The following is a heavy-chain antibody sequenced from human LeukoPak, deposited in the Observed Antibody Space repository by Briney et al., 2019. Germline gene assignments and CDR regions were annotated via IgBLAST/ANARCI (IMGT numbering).Heavy chain of an antibody. CDR3: ARRYCSGGSCYRYFDY. V-gene: IGHV4-59*01. CDR2: IYYSGST. Sequence: SETLSLTCTVSGGSISSYYWSWVRQPPGKGLEWIGYIYYSGSTNYNPSLKSRVTISVDTSKNQFSLKLSSVTAADTAVYYCARRYCSGGSCYRYFDYGGQGTLVTVSS. D-gene: IGHD2-15*01. J-gene: IGHJ4*02. CDR1: GGSISSYY.